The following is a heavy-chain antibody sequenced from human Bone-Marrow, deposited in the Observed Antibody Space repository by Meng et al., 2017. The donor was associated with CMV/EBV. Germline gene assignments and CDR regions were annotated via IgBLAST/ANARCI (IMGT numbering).Heavy chain of an antibody. CDR1: GYTFTSYD. V-gene: IGHV1-8*01. Sequence: ASVKVSCKASGYTFTSYDINWVRQATGQGLEWMGWMNPNSGNTGYAQKFQGRITMTRNTSISTAYMELSSLRSEDTAVYYCARGKVLDRGSYTFYYWGQGTLVTVSS. J-gene: IGHJ4*02. CDR3: ARGKVLDRGSYTFYY. CDR2: MNPNSGNT. D-gene: IGHD1-26*01.